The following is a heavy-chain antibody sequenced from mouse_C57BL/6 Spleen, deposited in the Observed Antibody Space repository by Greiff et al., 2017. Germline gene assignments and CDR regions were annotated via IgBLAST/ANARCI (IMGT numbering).Heavy chain of an antibody. J-gene: IGHJ2*01. D-gene: IGHD1-1*01. Sequence: EVQLQQSGAELVRPGASVKLSCTASGFNFKDYYMHWVKQRPEQGLEWIGRIDPEDGDTEYAPKFQGKATMTADTSSNTAYLQLSSLTSEDTAVDYCTVYYGCSYYFDYWGQCTTLTVYS. CDR2: IDPEDGDT. CDR3: TVYYGCSYYFDY. CDR1: GFNFKDYY. V-gene: IGHV14-1*01.